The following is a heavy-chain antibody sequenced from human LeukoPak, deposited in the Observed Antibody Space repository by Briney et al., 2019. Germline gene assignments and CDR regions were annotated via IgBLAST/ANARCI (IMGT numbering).Heavy chain of an antibody. CDR1: GFTFSSYA. J-gene: IGHJ6*03. Sequence: PGGSLRLSCAAPGFTFSSYAMHWVRQAPGKGLEWVAVISYDGSNKYYADSVKGRFTISRDNSKNTLYLQMNSLRAKDTAVYYCARSITMIVVVSYMDVWGKGTTVTVSS. V-gene: IGHV3-30*04. CDR3: ARSITMIVVVSYMDV. CDR2: ISYDGSNK. D-gene: IGHD3-22*01.